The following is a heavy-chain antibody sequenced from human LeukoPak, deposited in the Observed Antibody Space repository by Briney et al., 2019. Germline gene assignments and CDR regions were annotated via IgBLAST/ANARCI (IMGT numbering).Heavy chain of an antibody. CDR2: ISSTSSTI. J-gene: IGHJ4*02. V-gene: IGHV3-48*01. Sequence: RGSLRLACSASGFTFSTYGINSVRQAPGKGLELVSSISSTSSTIYYAYSVKGRFTISRDNANNSLYLQMNSLRAEDTGVYYGARYIVVVVATGYYFDYWGQGAMVTVSS. D-gene: IGHD2-15*01. CDR3: ARYIVVVVATGYYFDY. CDR1: GFTFSTYG.